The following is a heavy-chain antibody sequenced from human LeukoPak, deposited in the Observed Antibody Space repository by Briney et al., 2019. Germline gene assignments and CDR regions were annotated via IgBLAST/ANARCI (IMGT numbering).Heavy chain of an antibody. J-gene: IGHJ4*02. CDR1: GGSISSYY. V-gene: IGHV4-59*01. Sequence: SETLSLTCTVSGGSISSYYWSWIRQPPGKGLEWIGYIYYSGSTNYNPSLKSRVTISVDTSKNQFSLKLSSVTAADTAVYYCARLNALYKFDYWGQGTLVTVSS. D-gene: IGHD1-14*01. CDR2: IYYSGST. CDR3: ARLNALYKFDY.